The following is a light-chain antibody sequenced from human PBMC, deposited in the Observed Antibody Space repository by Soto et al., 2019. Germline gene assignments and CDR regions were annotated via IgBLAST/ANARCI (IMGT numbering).Light chain of an antibody. J-gene: IGKJ5*01. V-gene: IGKV3-15*01. CDR1: QSVSSN. Sequence: EILMTQSPATLSASPGERATLSCRASQSVSSNLAWYQQKPGQTPRLLIYGASTRATGIPARFSGSGSGTEFTLTISSLQSEDFEVYYCQQYNNWPITFGQGTRLVIK. CDR2: GAS. CDR3: QQYNNWPIT.